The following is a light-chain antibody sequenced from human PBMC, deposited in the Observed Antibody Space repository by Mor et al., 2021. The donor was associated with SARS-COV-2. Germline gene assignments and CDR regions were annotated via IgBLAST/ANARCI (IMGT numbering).Light chain of an antibody. CDR3: QQYGSSSYT. CDR2: GAS. CDR1: QSVSSSY. J-gene: IGKJ2*01. Sequence: LSCRASQSVSSSYLAWYQQKPGQAPRLLIYGASSRATGIPDRFSGSGSGTDFTLTISRLEPEDFAVYYCQQYGSSSYT. V-gene: IGKV3-20*01.